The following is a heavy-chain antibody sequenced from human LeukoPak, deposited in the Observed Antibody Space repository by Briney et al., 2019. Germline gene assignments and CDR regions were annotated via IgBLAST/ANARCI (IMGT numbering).Heavy chain of an antibody. V-gene: IGHV3-30-3*01. CDR1: GFTFSSYA. Sequence: GGSLRLSCAASGFTFSSYAMHWVRQAPGKGLEWVAVISYDGSNKYYADSVKGRFTVSRDNSKNTLYLQMNSLRAEDTAVYYCAKEGISGSYPPYYFDYWGQGTLVTVS. CDR3: AKEGISGSYPPYYFDY. J-gene: IGHJ4*02. CDR2: ISYDGSNK. D-gene: IGHD1-26*01.